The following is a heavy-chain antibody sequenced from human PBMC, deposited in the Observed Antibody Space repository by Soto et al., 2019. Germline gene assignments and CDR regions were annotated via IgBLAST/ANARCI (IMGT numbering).Heavy chain of an antibody. CDR2: ITSSGETI. CDR3: ARVRVFFGQPSDS. J-gene: IGHJ4*02. V-gene: IGHV3-11*01. Sequence: QVQLVESGGGLVKPGGSLRLSCTASGFTFSDYFMTWIRQAPGKGLESISYITSSGETIYHADSVKGRFTISRDNARNSLSLHMNNLRVEDTAVYYCARVRVFFGQPSDSWGPGTLVTVSS. D-gene: IGHD3-10*01. CDR1: GFTFSDYF.